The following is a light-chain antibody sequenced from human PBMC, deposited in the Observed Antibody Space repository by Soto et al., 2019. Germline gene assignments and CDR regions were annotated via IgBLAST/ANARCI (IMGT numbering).Light chain of an antibody. Sequence: QSALTQPASVSGSPGQSITISCTGTRLDVGGYNYVSWYQQQPGKAPKLIIYEVTSRPSGVSDRFSGSKSDNTASLTISGLQTEDEADYYCCSYVSSKTYLFGTGTKVTVL. CDR3: CSYVSSKTYL. CDR1: RLDVGGYNY. J-gene: IGLJ1*01. V-gene: IGLV2-14*03. CDR2: EVT.